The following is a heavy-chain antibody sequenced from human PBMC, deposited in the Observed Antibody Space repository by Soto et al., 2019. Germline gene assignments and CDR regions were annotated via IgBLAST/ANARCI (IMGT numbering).Heavy chain of an antibody. V-gene: IGHV1-69*12. CDR1: GSSFRTYA. J-gene: IGHJ6*02. D-gene: IGHD6-19*01. CDR2: IIPIFGSV. Sequence: QVQLLQSGTEVKKPGSSVRVSCEASGSSFRTYAISWVRQAPGQGLEWMGEIIPIFGSVNYAQKFQDRDTISAVESKTTVYMDLKSLRSKDTCVYYCAKGAVAGTPTSYYYYGMDVWGQGTTVTVSS. CDR3: AKGAVAGTPTSYYYYGMDV.